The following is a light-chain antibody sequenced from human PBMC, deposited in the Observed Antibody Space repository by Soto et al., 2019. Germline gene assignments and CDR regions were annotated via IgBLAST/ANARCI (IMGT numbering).Light chain of an antibody. CDR1: SSNVGNNF. Sequence: QSVLTQPPSMSAAPGQKVTITCSGCSSNVGNNFVSWYQQLPGTPPKLLIFDNSQRPSGIPDRFFGSKSGTSATLAITGPQTGDEAVYYCGTWDTKLNAVVFGGGTKLTVL. CDR3: GTWDTKLNAVV. CDR2: DNS. J-gene: IGLJ2*01. V-gene: IGLV1-51*01.